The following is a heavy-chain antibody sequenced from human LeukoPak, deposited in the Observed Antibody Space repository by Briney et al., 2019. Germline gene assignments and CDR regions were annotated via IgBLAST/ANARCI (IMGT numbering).Heavy chain of an antibody. V-gene: IGHV3-23*01. J-gene: IGHJ4*02. CDR1: GFTVSAYA. CDR3: AARKVRGVWFYLDY. Sequence: GVSLRLSCAASGFTVSAYAMAWVRQAPGKGLEGVSTIYDDNTYYADSVKGRFAISTDNSKNTLYLQMNSLRVEDTAVYFCAARKVRGVWFYLDYWGQGTLVTVSS. D-gene: IGHD3-10*01. CDR2: IYDDNT.